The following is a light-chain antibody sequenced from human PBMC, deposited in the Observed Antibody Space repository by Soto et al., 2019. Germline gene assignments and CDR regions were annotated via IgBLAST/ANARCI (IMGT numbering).Light chain of an antibody. CDR3: QQFSSYPLT. CDR2: DAS. CDR1: QTVRNNY. Sequence: VWTPSPGTLSLSPRERATLSCRASQTVRNNYLAWYQQKPGQAPRLLIYDASSRATGIPDRFSGGGSGTDFTLTISRLEPEDFAVYYCQQFSSYPLTVGGGGKV. V-gene: IGKV3-20*01. J-gene: IGKJ4*01.